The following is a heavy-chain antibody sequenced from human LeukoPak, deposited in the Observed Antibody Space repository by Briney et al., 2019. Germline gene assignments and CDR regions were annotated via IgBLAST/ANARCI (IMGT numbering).Heavy chain of an antibody. V-gene: IGHV3-48*03. CDR3: ARGSEADYGDLTRSY. CDR1: GFTFSSYE. Sequence: GGSLRLSCAASGFTFSSYEMNWVRQAPGKGLEWVSYISSSGSTIYYADSVKGRFTISRDNAKNSLYLQMNSLRAEDTAVYYCARGSEADYGDLTRSYWGQGTLVTVS. J-gene: IGHJ4*02. CDR2: ISSSGSTI. D-gene: IGHD4-17*01.